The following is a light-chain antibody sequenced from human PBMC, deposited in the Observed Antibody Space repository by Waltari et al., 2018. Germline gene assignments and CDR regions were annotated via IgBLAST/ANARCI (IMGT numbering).Light chain of an antibody. CDR1: QFGSKH. V-gene: IGLV3-21*02. J-gene: IGLJ1*01. CDR3: QVWDSGSDHYV. CDR2: DDG. Sequence: SYVLTPPPSGSVAPGQPARITCDGNQFGSKHAHWYQQKQAQAHWLVVYDDGDRPSGIPERFSGANSGNTATLTISRVDAGDEADYYCQVWDSGSDHYVFGTVTKVTVL.